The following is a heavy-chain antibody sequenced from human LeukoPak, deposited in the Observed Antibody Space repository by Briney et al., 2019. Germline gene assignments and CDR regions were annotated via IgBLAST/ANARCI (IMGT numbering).Heavy chain of an antibody. J-gene: IGHJ6*03. CDR1: GGSFSGYY. V-gene: IGHV4-34*01. CDR3: ARVVSSSWYVDYYYYYMDV. CDR2: INHSGST. Sequence: SKTLSLTCAVYGGSFSGYYWSWIRQPPGKGLEWIGEINHSGSTNYNPSLKSRVTISVDTSKNQFSLKLSSVTAADTAVYYCARVVSSSWYVDYYYYYMDVWGKGTTVTISS. D-gene: IGHD6-13*01.